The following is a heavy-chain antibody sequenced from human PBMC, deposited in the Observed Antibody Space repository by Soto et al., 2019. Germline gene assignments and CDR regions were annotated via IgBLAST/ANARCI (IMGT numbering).Heavy chain of an antibody. V-gene: IGHV4-59*01. D-gene: IGHD4-4*01. J-gene: IGHJ4*02. CDR2: ISYSGST. CDR3: ARDQGETTEAYLDY. CDR1: GGSISTYF. Sequence: SETLSLTCTVSGGSISTYFWSWIRQPPGKGLEWIGYISYSGSTNYNPSLKSRVTISVDTSKNQFSQKLSSVTAADTALYYCARDQGETTEAYLDYWGQGALVTVSS.